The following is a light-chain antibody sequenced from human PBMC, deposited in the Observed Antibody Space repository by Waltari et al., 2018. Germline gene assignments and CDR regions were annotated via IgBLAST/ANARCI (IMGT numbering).Light chain of an antibody. CDR1: QSISSY. CDR3: QQSYSTPYT. Sequence: DLQMTQSQSSLSASVGDRVTITCRESQSISSYLNWYQQKPGKAPKLPIYAASSLQSGAPSRFSGSGSGTDFTLTISSLQPEDFATYYCQQSYSTPYTFGQGTKLEIK. J-gene: IGKJ2*01. CDR2: AAS. V-gene: IGKV1-39*01.